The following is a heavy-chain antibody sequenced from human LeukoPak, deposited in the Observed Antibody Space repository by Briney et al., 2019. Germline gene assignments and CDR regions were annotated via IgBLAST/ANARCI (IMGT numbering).Heavy chain of an antibody. V-gene: IGHV3-43*01. D-gene: IGHD6-19*01. CDR1: GFTFDDYT. Sequence: GGSLRLSCAASGFTFDDYTMHWVRQAPGKGLEWVSLISWDGGSTYYADSVKGRFTISRDNSKNSLYLQMNSLRTEDTALYYCAKNHGEQWLVGYYYYYGMDVWGQGTTVTVSS. CDR3: AKNHGEQWLVGYYYYYGMDV. J-gene: IGHJ6*02. CDR2: ISWDGGST.